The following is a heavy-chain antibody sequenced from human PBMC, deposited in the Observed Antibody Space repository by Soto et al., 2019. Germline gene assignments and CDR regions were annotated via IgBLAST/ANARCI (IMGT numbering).Heavy chain of an antibody. D-gene: IGHD2-2*01. CDR2: INAGNGNT. V-gene: IGHV1-3*01. Sequence: ASVKVSCKASGYTFTSYAMHWVRQAPGQRLEWMGWINAGNGNTKYSQKVQGRVTITRDTTASTAYMELSSLSSEDTAVYYCAIDDILGYCSTTSCGCYCYYGMDGRGEGTKVTVSS. J-gene: IGHJ6*02. CDR1: GYTFTSYA. CDR3: AIDDILGYCSTTSCGCYCYYGMDG.